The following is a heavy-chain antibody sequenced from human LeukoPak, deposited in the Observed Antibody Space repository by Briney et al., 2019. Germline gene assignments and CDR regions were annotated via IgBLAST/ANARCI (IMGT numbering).Heavy chain of an antibody. CDR1: GFTFDDYA. V-gene: IGHV3-9*01. D-gene: IGHD6-19*01. CDR2: IIWNSGII. Sequence: GGSLRLSCAASGFTFDDYAMHWVRQAPGKGLEWVSGIIWNSGIIGYADSVKGRFTISRDNAKNSLYLQMNSLKAEDTALYYCAKAYSSGWYNLFDSWGQGTLVTVSS. CDR3: AKAYSSGWYNLFDS. J-gene: IGHJ4*02.